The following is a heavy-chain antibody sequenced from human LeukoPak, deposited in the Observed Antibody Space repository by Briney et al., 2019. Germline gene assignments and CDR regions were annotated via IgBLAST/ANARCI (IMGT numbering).Heavy chain of an antibody. CDR1: GFTFRSYA. V-gene: IGHV3-23*01. D-gene: IGHD5-12*01. CDR3: AKLRGYTAYDSDYFVY. Sequence: GRSLRLSRAASGFTFRSYAMSWVRQAPGKGRDWVSTITGSGGTTYYADSADSVKGRLTISRDNSKNTLYLQRNSLTAEDTAVYYCAKLRGYTAYDSDYFVYWGQGTLVTVSS. J-gene: IGHJ4*02. CDR2: ITGSGGTT.